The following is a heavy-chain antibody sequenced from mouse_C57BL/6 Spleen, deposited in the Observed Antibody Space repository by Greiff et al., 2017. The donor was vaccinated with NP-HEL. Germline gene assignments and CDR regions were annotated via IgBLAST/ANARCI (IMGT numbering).Heavy chain of an antibody. Sequence: QVQLQQSGPELVKPGASVKISCKASGYAFSSSWMNWVKQRPGKGLEWIGRIYPGDGDTNYNGKFKGKATLTADKSSSTAYMQLRSLTSEDSAVYLCARSPGYDGFDLRGQGTTLTVSS. CDR2: IYPGDGDT. CDR1: GYAFSSSW. D-gene: IGHD2-2*01. J-gene: IGHJ2*01. V-gene: IGHV1-82*01. CDR3: ARSPGYDGFDL.